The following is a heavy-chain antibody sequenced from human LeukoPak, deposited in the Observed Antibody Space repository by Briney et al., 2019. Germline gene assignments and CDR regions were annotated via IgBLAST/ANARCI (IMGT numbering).Heavy chain of an antibody. CDR3: TRSTPAGILSV. D-gene: IGHD6-13*01. J-gene: IGHJ4*02. Sequence: GGSLRLSCAASGFTFYDYAMHWVRQALGKGLEWVAVISYDGSNKYYADSVKGRFTISRDNSKNTLYLQMNSLKTEDTAVYYCTRSTPAGILSVWGQGTLVTVSS. V-gene: IGHV3-30-3*01. CDR2: ISYDGSNK. CDR1: GFTFYDYA.